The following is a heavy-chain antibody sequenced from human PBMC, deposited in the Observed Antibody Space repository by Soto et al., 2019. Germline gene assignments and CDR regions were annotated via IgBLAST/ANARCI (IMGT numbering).Heavy chain of an antibody. J-gene: IGHJ4*02. V-gene: IGHV3-11*05. CDR1: GFTFSDYY. D-gene: IGHD5-18*01. CDR3: SRNYGYYYDY. Sequence: QVQLVESGGGLVKPGGSLRLSCAASGFTFSDYYMSWIRQAPGKGLEWVSYISSSSSYTNYADSVKGRFTIYRDNTKISLYLQMNILRAEDSALYYCSRNYGYYYDYWGQGTLVTVSS. CDR2: ISSSSSYT.